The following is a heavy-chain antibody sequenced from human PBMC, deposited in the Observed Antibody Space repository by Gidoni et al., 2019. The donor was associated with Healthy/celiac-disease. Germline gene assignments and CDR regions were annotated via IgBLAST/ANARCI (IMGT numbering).Heavy chain of an antibody. CDR2: SYYSGST. Sequence: QLQLQETGPGLVKPSEILSLTRTVSGGSISSSSYYWGWISQPPGKGLEWIGSSYYSGSTYYNPSLKSRVTISVDTSKNQFSLKLSSVTAADTDVYYCARHRWSSSSLVDYWGQGTLVTVSS. CDR3: ARHRWSSSSLVDY. CDR1: GGSISSSSYY. D-gene: IGHD6-6*01. J-gene: IGHJ4*02. V-gene: IGHV4-39*01.